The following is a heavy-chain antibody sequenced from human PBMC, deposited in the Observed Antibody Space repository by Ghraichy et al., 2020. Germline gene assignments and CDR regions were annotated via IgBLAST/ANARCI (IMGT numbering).Heavy chain of an antibody. Sequence: SETLSLTCTVSGGSISSSSDHWGWIRQPPGKGLEWIGSIYYSGSTYNNPPLKSRVTIPVDTSKNQFSLKLSSVTAADTAVYYCARHMGAAAGDNWFDSWGQGTLVTVSS. J-gene: IGHJ5*01. D-gene: IGHD6-25*01. CDR1: GGSISSSSDH. CDR3: ARHMGAAAGDNWFDS. CDR2: IYYSGST. V-gene: IGHV4-39*01.